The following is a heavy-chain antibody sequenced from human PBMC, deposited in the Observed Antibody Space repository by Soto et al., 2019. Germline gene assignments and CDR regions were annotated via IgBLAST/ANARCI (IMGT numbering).Heavy chain of an antibody. V-gene: IGHV3-11*01. CDR3: ARDRVAAPGPYYDGMDV. CDR1: GFTFSDYY. J-gene: IGHJ6*02. D-gene: IGHD6-13*01. CDR2: ISSSGSTI. Sequence: QVQLVESGGGLGKPGGSLRLSCAASGFTFSDYYMSWIRQAPGKGLAWVSYISSSGSTIYYADSVKGRFTISRDNAKNSLYLQMNSLRAEDTAVYYCARDRVAAPGPYYDGMDVWGQGTTVTVSS.